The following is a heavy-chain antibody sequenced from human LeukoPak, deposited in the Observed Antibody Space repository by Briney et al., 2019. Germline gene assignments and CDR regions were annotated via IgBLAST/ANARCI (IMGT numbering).Heavy chain of an antibody. CDR3: AKESGALGAPLYDY. D-gene: IGHD4/OR15-4a*01. Sequence: GGSLRLSCGASGFIFSNYAMSWVRQAPGEGLEWVSGISANGGGTYYADSVKGRFTISRDNSKNMLYLQMNSLRAEDTAVYYCAKESGALGAPLYDYWGQGTLVTVSS. V-gene: IGHV3-23*01. CDR2: ISANGGGT. J-gene: IGHJ4*02. CDR1: GFIFSNYA.